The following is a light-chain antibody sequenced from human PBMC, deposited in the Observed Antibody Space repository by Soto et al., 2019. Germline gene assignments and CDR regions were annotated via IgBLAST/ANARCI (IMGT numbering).Light chain of an antibody. V-gene: IGKV4-1*01. CDR2: WAS. J-gene: IGKJ2*01. CDR3: QQYYSTPYT. Sequence: DIVMTQSPDSLAVSLGERATINCTSYQSVLYSSNNKNYLAWYQQKPGQPPKLLISWASTRESGVPVRFSGSGSGTEFTLTISSLQAEDVAVYYCQQYYSTPYTFGQGTRLEIK. CDR1: QSVLYSSNNKNY.